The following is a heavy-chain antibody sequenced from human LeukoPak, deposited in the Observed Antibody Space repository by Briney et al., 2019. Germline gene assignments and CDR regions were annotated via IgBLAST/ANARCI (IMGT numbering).Heavy chain of an antibody. D-gene: IGHD6-19*01. CDR2: INHSEST. CDR3: ARPGGYSSGWYGGYYFDY. V-gene: IGHV4-34*01. CDR1: GDSFIGSY. Sequence: PSETLSLTCTVSGDSFIGSYWSWIRQPPGKGLEWIGEINHSESTNYNPSLKSRVTISVDTSKNQFSLKLSSVTAADTAVYYCARPGGYSSGWYGGYYFDYWGQGTLVTVSS. J-gene: IGHJ4*02.